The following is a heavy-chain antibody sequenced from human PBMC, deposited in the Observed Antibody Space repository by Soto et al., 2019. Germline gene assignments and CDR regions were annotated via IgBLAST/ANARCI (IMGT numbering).Heavy chain of an antibody. CDR1: VGSFSGGGSS. V-gene: IGHV4-30-2*01. J-gene: IGHJ5*02. CDR3: ARVPGP. CDR2: IYHSGST. Sequence: QLQLQESGSGLVKPSQTLSLTCAVSVGSFSGGGSSWGWFRQPPGKGLEWIGYIYHSGSTYYNPSLKSRVTISVDRSKNQFSLKLSSVTAADTAVYYCARVPGPWGQGTLVTVSS.